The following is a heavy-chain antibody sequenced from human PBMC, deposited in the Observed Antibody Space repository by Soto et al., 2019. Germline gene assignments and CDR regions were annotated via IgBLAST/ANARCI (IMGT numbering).Heavy chain of an antibody. Sequence: ASVKVSCKASGYTFTSYDINWVRQATGQGLEWMGWMNPNSGNTGYAQKFQGRVTMTRNTSISTAYMELSSLRSEDTAVYYCARVYYDILTGYYIPHFDYWGQGTLFTVSS. D-gene: IGHD3-9*01. CDR2: MNPNSGNT. J-gene: IGHJ4*02. V-gene: IGHV1-8*01. CDR1: GYTFTSYD. CDR3: ARVYYDILTGYYIPHFDY.